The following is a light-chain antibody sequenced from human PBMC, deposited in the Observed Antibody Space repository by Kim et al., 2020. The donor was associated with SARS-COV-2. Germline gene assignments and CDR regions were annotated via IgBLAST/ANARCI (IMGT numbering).Light chain of an antibody. CDR2: DVN. V-gene: IGLV2-14*03. CDR1: SSDIGAYTY. CDR3: SSFTGATTYV. Sequence: QSALTQPASVSGSPGQSITISCTGTSSDIGAYTYVSWYQQHPGKVPQLMIYDVNRRPSGVSNRFSGSKSGNTASLTISGLQSEDEAVYYCSSFTGATTYVFGTGTKVTVL. J-gene: IGLJ1*01.